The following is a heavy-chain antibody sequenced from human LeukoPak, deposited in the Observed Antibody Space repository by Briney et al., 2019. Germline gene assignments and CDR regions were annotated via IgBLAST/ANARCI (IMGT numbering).Heavy chain of an antibody. J-gene: IGHJ4*02. CDR2: IYYSGST. CDR3: AITLAYSSGWGY. Sequence: SETLSLTCTVSGGSIGSSSYYWGWIRQPPGKGLEWIGSIYYSGSTYYNPSLKSRVTISVDTSKNQFSLKLSSVTAADTAVYYCAITLAYSSGWGYWGQGTLVTVSS. CDR1: GGSIGSSSYY. V-gene: IGHV4-39*01. D-gene: IGHD6-19*01.